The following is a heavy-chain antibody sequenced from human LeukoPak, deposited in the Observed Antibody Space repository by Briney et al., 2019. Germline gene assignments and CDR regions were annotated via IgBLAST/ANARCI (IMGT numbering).Heavy chain of an antibody. V-gene: IGHV4-30-2*01. CDR2: IYHSGST. D-gene: IGHD6-13*01. CDR3: ARDTSSSWYRGWFDP. Sequence: SETLSLTCAVSGGSISSGGYSWSWIRQPPGKGLEWIGYIYHSGSTYYNPSLKSRVTISVDRSKNQFSLKLSSVTAADTAVYYCARDTSSSWYRGWFDPWGQGTLVTVSS. CDR1: GGSISSGGYS. J-gene: IGHJ5*02.